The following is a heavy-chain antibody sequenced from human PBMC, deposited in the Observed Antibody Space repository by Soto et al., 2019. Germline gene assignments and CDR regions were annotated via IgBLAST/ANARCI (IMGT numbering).Heavy chain of an antibody. CDR1: GYTFTSYD. D-gene: IGHD2-2*01. J-gene: IGHJ5*02. V-gene: IGHV1-8*01. Sequence: QVQLVQSGAEVKKPGASVKVSCKASGYTFTSYDINWVRQATGQGLEWMGWMNPNSGNTGYAQKFQGRVTMTRTTSISTAYMELSSLRSEDTAVYYCARGRGYCSSTSCSNWFDPWGQGTLVTVSS. CDR2: MNPNSGNT. CDR3: ARGRGYCSSTSCSNWFDP.